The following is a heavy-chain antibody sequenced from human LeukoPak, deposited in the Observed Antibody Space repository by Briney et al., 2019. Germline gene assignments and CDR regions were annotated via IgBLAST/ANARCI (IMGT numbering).Heavy chain of an antibody. J-gene: IGHJ4*02. V-gene: IGHV3-15*01. D-gene: IGHD3-22*01. CDR3: TTEDHYYDSSGRDY. CDR1: GFTFSNAW. CDR2: IKSKTDGGTT. Sequence: GGSLRLSCAAAGFTFSNAWMSWGRQAPGKGLEWVGRIKSKTDGGTTDYAAPVKGRFTISRDDSKNTLYLQMNSLKTEDTAVYYCTTEDHYYDSSGRDYWGQGTLVTVSS.